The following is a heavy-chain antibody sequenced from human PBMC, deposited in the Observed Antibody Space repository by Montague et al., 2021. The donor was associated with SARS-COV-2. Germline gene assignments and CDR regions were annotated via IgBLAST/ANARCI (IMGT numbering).Heavy chain of an antibody. CDR3: ARTVVVPAAMGRYYGMDV. J-gene: IGHJ6*02. D-gene: IGHD2-2*01. CDR2: IYSSGST. V-gene: IGHV4-61*02. Sequence: TLSLTCSVSGGSISSGSYYWSWIRQPAGKGLEWIGRIYSSGSTNYNPSLKSRVTMSVDTSKNQFSLKLSSVTAADTAVYYCARTVVVPAAMGRYYGMDVWGQGTPVTVSS. CDR1: GGSISSGSYY.